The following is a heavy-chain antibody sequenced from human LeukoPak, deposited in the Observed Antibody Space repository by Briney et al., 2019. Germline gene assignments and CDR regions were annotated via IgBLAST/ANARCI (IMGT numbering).Heavy chain of an antibody. CDR2: ISGSGGST. CDR3: APSLGLGATVGGY. Sequence: GGSLRLSCAAYGFTFSSYAMSWVRQAPGKGLEWVSAISGSGGSTYYADSVKGRFTISRDNSKNTLYLQMNSLRAEDTAAYYCAPSLGLGATVGGYWGQGTLVTVSS. V-gene: IGHV3-23*01. J-gene: IGHJ4*02. D-gene: IGHD1-26*01. CDR1: GFTFSSYA.